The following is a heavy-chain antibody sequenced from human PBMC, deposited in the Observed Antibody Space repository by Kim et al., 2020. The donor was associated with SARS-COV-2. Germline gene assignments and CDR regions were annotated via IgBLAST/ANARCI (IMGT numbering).Heavy chain of an antibody. D-gene: IGHD3-10*01. CDR3: AKGGIVVRGAKGYYFDY. Sequence: GGSLRLSCAASGFTFSSYAMSWVRQAPGKGLEWVSAISGSGGSTYYADSVKGRFTISRDNSKNTLYLQMNSLRAEDTAVYYCAKGGIVVRGAKGYYFDYWGQGTLVTVSS. CDR2: ISGSGGST. CDR1: GFTFSSYA. V-gene: IGHV3-23*01. J-gene: IGHJ4*02.